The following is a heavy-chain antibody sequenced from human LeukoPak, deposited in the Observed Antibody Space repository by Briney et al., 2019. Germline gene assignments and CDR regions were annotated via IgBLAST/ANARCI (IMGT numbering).Heavy chain of an antibody. V-gene: IGHV4-59*01. D-gene: IGHD5-18*01. CDR3: ARDTREDTAMAYFDY. J-gene: IGHJ4*02. Sequence: SETLSLTCTVSGSSISSYYWSWIRQPPGKGLEWIGYIYYSGSTKYNPSPKSRVTISVDTSKNQFSLNLGSVTAADTAVYYCARDTREDTAMAYFDYWGQGTLVTVSS. CDR2: IYYSGST. CDR1: GSSISSYY.